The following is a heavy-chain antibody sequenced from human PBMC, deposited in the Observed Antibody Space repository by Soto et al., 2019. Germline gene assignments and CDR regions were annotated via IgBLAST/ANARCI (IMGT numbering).Heavy chain of an antibody. Sequence: GESLKISCKGSGXSFTSYWIGWVRQMPGKGLEWMGIIYPGDSDTRYSPSFQGQVTTSADKSISTAYLQWSSLKASDTAMYYCARHEYSSSSFNGMDVWGQGTTVTVSS. J-gene: IGHJ6*02. CDR1: GXSFTSYW. D-gene: IGHD6-6*01. CDR3: ARHEYSSSSFNGMDV. V-gene: IGHV5-51*01. CDR2: IYPGDSDT.